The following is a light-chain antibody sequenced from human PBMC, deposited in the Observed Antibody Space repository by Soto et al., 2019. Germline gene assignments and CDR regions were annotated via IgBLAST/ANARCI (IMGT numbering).Light chain of an antibody. CDR1: QSVSNT. CDR3: QQYKDWPTT. J-gene: IGKJ1*01. V-gene: IGKV3-15*01. CDR2: GAS. Sequence: EIVMTQSPATLSVSPGERATLSCRASQSVSNTVGWYQQKPGQAPRLLIYGASTRANSIPARFSGSGSGTEFTVTISSLQSEDFGVYYCQQYKDWPTTFGQGTKVEI.